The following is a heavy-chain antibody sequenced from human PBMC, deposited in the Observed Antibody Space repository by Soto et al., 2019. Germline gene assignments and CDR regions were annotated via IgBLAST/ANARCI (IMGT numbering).Heavy chain of an antibody. CDR3: AKDRVGGTFYTPLAF. D-gene: IGHD1-7*01. J-gene: IGHJ4*02. CDR2: ITYDGSFQ. V-gene: IGHV3-30*18. CDR1: GFNFDNYG. Sequence: SCQASGFNFDNYGMHWVRQAPGKGLEWVAVITYDGSFQYYADSVKGRFTISRDNSKNTLSLHLSTLKPEDTAVYHCAKDRVGGTFYTPLAFWGQGTLVTVSS.